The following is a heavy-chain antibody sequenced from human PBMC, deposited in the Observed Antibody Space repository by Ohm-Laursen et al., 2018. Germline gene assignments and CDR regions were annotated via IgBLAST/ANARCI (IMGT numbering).Heavy chain of an antibody. CDR1: GYSFSSYG. CDR3: GRDRMPGVITPAN. Sequence: SVKVSCKASGYSFSSYGITWVRQAPGQGLEWMGWISGFNGNTNLAQKFQDRVSLTTDSSTNTVFMELRSLTYDDTAVYYCGRDRMPGVITPANWGQGTLVSVSS. J-gene: IGHJ4*02. D-gene: IGHD3-22*01. CDR2: ISGFNGNT. V-gene: IGHV1-18*04.